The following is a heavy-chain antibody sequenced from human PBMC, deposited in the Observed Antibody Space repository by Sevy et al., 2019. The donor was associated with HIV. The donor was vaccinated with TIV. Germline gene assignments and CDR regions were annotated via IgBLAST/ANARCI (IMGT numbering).Heavy chain of an antibody. Sequence: GGCLRLSCAASGLTFSSYGMHWVRQAPGKGLEWVAVMSYDGSNKYYADSVKGRFTISRDNSKNTLYLQMYSMRAEDTAVYYCAKDTRDGYYDYWGQGTLVTVSS. J-gene: IGHJ4*02. CDR2: MSYDGSNK. CDR1: GLTFSSYG. CDR3: AKDTRDGYYDY. V-gene: IGHV3-30*18.